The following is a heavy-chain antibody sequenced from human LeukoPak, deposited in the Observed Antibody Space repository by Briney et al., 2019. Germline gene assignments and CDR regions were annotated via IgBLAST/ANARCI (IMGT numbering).Heavy chain of an antibody. CDR3: ARNNGMDV. Sequence: GGSLRLSCAASGFALSSHWMTWARQVPGRGPEWVANVNRDGSETYYLDSVKGRFTISKDNAKNSLYLQMNSLRAEDTALYHCARNNGMDVWGQGTTVIVSS. CDR2: VNRDGSET. J-gene: IGHJ6*02. CDR1: GFALSSHW. V-gene: IGHV3-7*03.